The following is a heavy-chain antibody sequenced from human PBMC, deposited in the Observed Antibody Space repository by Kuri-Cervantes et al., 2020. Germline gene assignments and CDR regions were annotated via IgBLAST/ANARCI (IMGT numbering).Heavy chain of an antibody. J-gene: IGHJ6*02. Sequence: ASVKVSCKASGYTFTGYYMHWVRQAPGQGLEWMGWINPNSGGTNYAQKFQGRVTMTRDTSISTAYMELSRLRSEDTAVYYCARLAMRWYGPAYYYYYGMDVWGQGTTVTVSS. CDR1: GYTFTGYY. V-gene: IGHV1-2*02. D-gene: IGHD5-24*01. CDR2: INPNSGGT. CDR3: ARLAMRWYGPAYYYYYGMDV.